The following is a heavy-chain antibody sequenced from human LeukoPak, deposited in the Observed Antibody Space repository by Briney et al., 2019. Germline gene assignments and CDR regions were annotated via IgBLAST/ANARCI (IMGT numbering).Heavy chain of an antibody. CDR3: ARLLVRAVAAKRGYYFDY. D-gene: IGHD6-19*01. Sequence: ASVKVFCKASGYTFTSYGISWVRQAPGQGLEWMGWISAYNGNTNYAQKLQGRVTMTTDTSTSTAYMELRSLRSDDTAVYYCARLLVRAVAAKRGYYFDYWGQGTLVTVSS. CDR1: GYTFTSYG. J-gene: IGHJ4*02. CDR2: ISAYNGNT. V-gene: IGHV1-18*01.